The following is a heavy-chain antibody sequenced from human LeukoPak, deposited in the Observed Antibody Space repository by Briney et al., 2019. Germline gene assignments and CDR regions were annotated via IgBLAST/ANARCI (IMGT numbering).Heavy chain of an antibody. CDR1: GFTFSSYW. V-gene: IGHV3-7*01. CDR2: IKQDGSEK. J-gene: IGHJ4*02. Sequence: GGSLRLSCAASGFTFSSYWMSWVRQAPGKGLEWVANIKQDGSEKYYVDSVKGRFTISRDNAKNSLYPQMNSLRAEDTAVYYCARAGIAARPYYFDYWGQGTLVTVSS. CDR3: ARAGIAARPYYFDY. D-gene: IGHD6-6*01.